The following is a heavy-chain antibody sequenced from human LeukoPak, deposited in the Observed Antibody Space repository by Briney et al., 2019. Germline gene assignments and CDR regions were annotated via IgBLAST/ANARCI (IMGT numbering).Heavy chain of an antibody. J-gene: IGHJ4*02. D-gene: IGHD4-17*01. CDR2: IYYSGST. Sequence: SETLSLTCTVSGGSISSSSYYWGCIREPPGKGLEWIVSIYYSGSTYYNPSLKSRVTISVDTSKNQFSLKLSSVTAADTAVYYCARLSDYGDYGLDYWGQGTLVTVSS. CDR3: ARLSDYGDYGLDY. CDR1: GGSISSSSYY. V-gene: IGHV4-39*01.